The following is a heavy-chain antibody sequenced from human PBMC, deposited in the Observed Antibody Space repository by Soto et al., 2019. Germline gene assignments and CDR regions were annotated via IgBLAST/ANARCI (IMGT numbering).Heavy chain of an antibody. V-gene: IGHV1-69*01. CDR1: GDTFKNCV. D-gene: IGHD3-10*01. J-gene: IGHJ6*02. CDR2: IIPLFGTT. Sequence: QVQVVQSGVEVRRPGSSVKVSCKASGDTFKNCVISWVRQAPGQGLEWMGGIIPLFGTTDFAQRFQGRLTITTDESTTTAYMDLRRRRSEATATYYCAAELGFGKLSVVWGQGTTVSVSS. CDR3: AAELGFGKLSVV.